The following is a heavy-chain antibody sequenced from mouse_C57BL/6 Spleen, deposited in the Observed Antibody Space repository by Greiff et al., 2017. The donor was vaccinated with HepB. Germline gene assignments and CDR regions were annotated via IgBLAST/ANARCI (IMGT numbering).Heavy chain of an antibody. D-gene: IGHD1-1*01. Sequence: QVQLQQSGAELVKPGASVKLSCKASGYTFTSYWMHWVKQRPGQGLEWIGMIHPNSGSTNYNEKFKSKATLTVDKSSSTAYMQLSSLTSEDSAVYYCAREALLLRYLDYWGQGTTLTVSS. J-gene: IGHJ2*01. CDR2: IHPNSGST. V-gene: IGHV1-64*01. CDR1: GYTFTSYW. CDR3: AREALLLRYLDY.